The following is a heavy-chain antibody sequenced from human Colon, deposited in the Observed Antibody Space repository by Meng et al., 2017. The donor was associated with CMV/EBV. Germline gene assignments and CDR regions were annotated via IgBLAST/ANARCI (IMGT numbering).Heavy chain of an antibody. V-gene: IGHV3-30*02. CDR2: IRNDRSYE. J-gene: IGHJ4*02. CDR1: GFTFSSYG. Sequence: GELVEAGGGVVQPGGSLRLSCAASGFTFSSYGMHWVRQAPGKGLEWVTFIRNDRSYEYYADSVQGRFTVSRDNSKNTMYLQMNSLGGDDTAVYYCAKVADYADFVMEYWGQGTLVTVSS. CDR3: AKVADYADFVMEY. D-gene: IGHD4-17*01.